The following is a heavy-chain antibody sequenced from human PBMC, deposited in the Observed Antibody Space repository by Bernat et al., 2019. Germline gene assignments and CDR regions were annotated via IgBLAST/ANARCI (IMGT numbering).Heavy chain of an antibody. CDR1: AFTFSSYW. V-gene: IGHV3-74*03. CDR2: INSDGRST. CDR3: ARARSGGYFDY. J-gene: IGHJ4*02. Sequence: EVQLVESGGGLVQPGGSLRLSCAASAFTFSSYWMHWVRQAPGKGLVWVSRINSDGRSTKYADSVKGRFTISRDNAKNTLYLQMNSLRDEDTAVYYCARARSGGYFDYWGQGTLVTVSS. D-gene: IGHD3-10*01.